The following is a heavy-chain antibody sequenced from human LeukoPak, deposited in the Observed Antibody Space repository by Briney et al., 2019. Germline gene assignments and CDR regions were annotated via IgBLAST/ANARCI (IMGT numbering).Heavy chain of an antibody. J-gene: IGHJ4*02. V-gene: IGHV3-30-3*01. CDR3: AKDQVMSLNAFLDY. CDR1: GFTFSSYV. Sequence: GRSLRLSCAASGFTFSSYVMHWVRQAPGKGLEWVAVISDDGINKYFADSVKGRFTISRDNSKSALFLQLNSLRAEDTAVYYCAKDQVMSLNAFLDYWGQGTLVTVSS. CDR2: ISDDGINK.